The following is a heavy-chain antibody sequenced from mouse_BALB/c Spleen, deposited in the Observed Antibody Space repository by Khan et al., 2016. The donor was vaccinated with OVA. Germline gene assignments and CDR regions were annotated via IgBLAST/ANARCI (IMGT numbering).Heavy chain of an antibody. CDR3: ARKNYYGYAMDY. CDR2: ISYSGIT. V-gene: IGHV3-2*02. CDR1: GYSITSGYA. J-gene: IGHJ4*01. D-gene: IGHD1-1*01. Sequence: EVELVESGPGLVKPSQSLSLTCTVTGYSITSGYAWNWIRQFPGNKLEWMGYISYSGITSYNQSLRSRISITRDTSTNQFFLQLNSVTTEDTATYYCARKNYYGYAMDYWGQGTSVTVSS.